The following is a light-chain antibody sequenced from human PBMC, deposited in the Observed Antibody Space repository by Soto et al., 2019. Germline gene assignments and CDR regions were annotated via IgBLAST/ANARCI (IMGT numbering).Light chain of an antibody. J-gene: IGLJ2*01. Sequence: QSVLTQPPSVSGAPGQRVTISCTGSSSNIGAGYDVHWYQQLPGTAPKLLIYGNSNRPSGVPDRFSGSKSGTSASLAITKLQAKDEADYYCQPYDSSLSVVFRGGTKLTVL. CDR1: SSNIGAGYD. CDR3: QPYDSSLSVV. CDR2: GNS. V-gene: IGLV1-40*01.